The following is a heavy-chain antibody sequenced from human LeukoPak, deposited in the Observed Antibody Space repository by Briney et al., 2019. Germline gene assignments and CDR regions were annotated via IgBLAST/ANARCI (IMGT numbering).Heavy chain of an antibody. CDR2: ISVYNGNT. CDR1: GYAFSSYG. Sequence: ASVKVSCRASGYAFSSYGISWVRQAPGQGLELVGWISVYNGNTNYAQKLQGRVTMTTDTSTSTAYMELRSLRSDDTAVYYCARVGYYDTSGSPPEYWGQGTLVTVSS. V-gene: IGHV1-18*01. J-gene: IGHJ4*02. D-gene: IGHD3-22*01. CDR3: ARVGYYDTSGSPPEY.